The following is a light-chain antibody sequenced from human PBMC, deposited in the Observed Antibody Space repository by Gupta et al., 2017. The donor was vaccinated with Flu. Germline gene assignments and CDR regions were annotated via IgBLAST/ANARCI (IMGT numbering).Light chain of an antibody. CDR3: SSYTGSVTV. CDR1: SSDIGGYNY. CDR2: EVS. Sequence: QSALTQPASVSGSPGQSITISCTGTSSDIGGYNYVSWYQQYPGKVPKLMIYEVSYRPSGISDRFSGSKSGNTASLTISGLQAEDEDDYYCSSYTGSVTVFGGGTKLTVL. J-gene: IGLJ3*02. V-gene: IGLV2-14*01.